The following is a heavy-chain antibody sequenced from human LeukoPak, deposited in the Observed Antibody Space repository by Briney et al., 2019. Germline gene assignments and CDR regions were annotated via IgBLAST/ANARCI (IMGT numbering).Heavy chain of an antibody. V-gene: IGHV1-46*01. CDR2: MHPTGDST. D-gene: IGHD3-3*01. Sequence: ASVKASCKASGYTFTKYYMNWVRQAHGQGLEWMGIMHPTGDSTNYAQKFQGRVTLTRDTSTGTFYMELSSLTSEDTAVYYCARHDFDLPMIYSFFVHWGQGTLVTVSS. CDR3: ARHDFDLPMIYSFFVH. J-gene: IGHJ5*02. CDR1: GYTFTKYY.